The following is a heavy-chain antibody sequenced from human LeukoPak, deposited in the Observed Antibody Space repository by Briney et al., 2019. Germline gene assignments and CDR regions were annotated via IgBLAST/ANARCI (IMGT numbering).Heavy chain of an antibody. CDR1: GFTFDDYA. CDR3: AKGERWLQLTWFDP. V-gene: IGHV3-43*02. CDR2: ISGDGGST. Sequence: TGGSLRLSCAASGFTFDDYAMHWVRQAPGKGLEWVSLISGDGGSTYYADSVKGRFTISRDNSKNSLYLQMNSLRTEDTALYYCAKGERWLQLTWFDPWGQGTLVTVSS. J-gene: IGHJ5*02. D-gene: IGHD5-24*01.